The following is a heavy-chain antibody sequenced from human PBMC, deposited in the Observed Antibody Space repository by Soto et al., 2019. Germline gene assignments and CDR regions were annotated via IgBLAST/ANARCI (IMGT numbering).Heavy chain of an antibody. J-gene: IGHJ4*02. CDR2: ISYDGSNK. D-gene: IGHD6-13*01. CDR3: AKEPLAAAGTTLDY. Sequence: QVQLVESGGGVVQPGRSLRLSCAASGFTFSSYGMHWVRQAPGKGLEWVAVISYDGSNKYYADSVKGRFTISRDNSKNTLYLQMNSLRAEDTAVYYCAKEPLAAAGTTLDYWGQGTLVNVSS. V-gene: IGHV3-30*18. CDR1: GFTFSSYG.